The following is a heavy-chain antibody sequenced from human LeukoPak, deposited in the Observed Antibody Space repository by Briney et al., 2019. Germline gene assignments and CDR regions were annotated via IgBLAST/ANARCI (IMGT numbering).Heavy chain of an antibody. D-gene: IGHD3-9*01. J-gene: IGHJ4*02. CDR3: AKDRRRDDVLTGSFSD. Sequence: GGSLRLSCAASGFTFSSNSMNWVRQAPGKGLEWASSISSSSSYIYYADSVKGRFTISRDNAKNSLYLQLNSLRAGDTALYFCAKDRRRDDVLTGSFSDWGQGTLVTVSS. CDR1: GFTFSSNS. CDR2: ISSSSSYI. V-gene: IGHV3-21*01.